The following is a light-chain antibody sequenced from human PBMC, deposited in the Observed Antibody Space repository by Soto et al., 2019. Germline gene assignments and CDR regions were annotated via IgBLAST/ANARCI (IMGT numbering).Light chain of an antibody. CDR3: ISYTVSRSYV. CDR2: SVS. V-gene: IGLV2-14*01. CDR1: SSDIGTYDH. Sequence: QSALTQPASVYGSPGQSITISCSGTSSDIGTYDHVAWFQQFPGKTPKLVIYSVSDRPSGVSYRFSGSKSGNTASLTISGLQADDEADYYCISYTVSRSYVFGTGTKLTVL. J-gene: IGLJ1*01.